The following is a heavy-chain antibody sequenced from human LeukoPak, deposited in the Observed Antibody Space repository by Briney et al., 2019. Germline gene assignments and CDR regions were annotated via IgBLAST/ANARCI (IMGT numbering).Heavy chain of an antibody. V-gene: IGHV3-30*01. J-gene: IGHJ4*02. CDR1: EFTFRSYA. D-gene: IGHD6-13*01. CDR3: ARPLFGSSWYISLFDY. Sequence: GGSLRLSCAASEFTFRSYAMHWVRQAPGKGLEWVAVISYDGSNKYYADSVKGRFTISRDNSKNTLYLQMNSLRAEDTAVYYCARPLFGSSWYISLFDYWGQGTLVTVSS. CDR2: ISYDGSNK.